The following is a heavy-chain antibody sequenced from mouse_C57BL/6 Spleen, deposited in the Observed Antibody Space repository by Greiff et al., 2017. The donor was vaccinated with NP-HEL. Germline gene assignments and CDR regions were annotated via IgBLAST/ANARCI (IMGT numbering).Heavy chain of an antibody. CDR1: GYTFTDYN. CDR3: ARPGSSYGYAMDY. CDR2: INPNNGGT. J-gene: IGHJ4*01. Sequence: VHVKQSGPELVKPGASVKIPCKASGYTFTDYNMDWVKQSHGKSLEWIGDINPNNGGTIYNQKFKGKATLTVDKSSSTAYMELRSLTSEDTAVYYCARPGSSYGYAMDYWGQGTSVTVSS. D-gene: IGHD1-1*01. V-gene: IGHV1-18*01.